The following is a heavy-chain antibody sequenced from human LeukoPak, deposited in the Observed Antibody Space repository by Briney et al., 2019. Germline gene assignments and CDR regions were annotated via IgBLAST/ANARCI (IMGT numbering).Heavy chain of an antibody. V-gene: IGHV4-59*08. CDR3: ARQPYYYDSSGYYVYYFDY. CDR2: IYYSGST. D-gene: IGHD3-22*01. Sequence: SETLSLTCTVSGGSISSYYWSWIRQPAGKGLEWIGYIYYSGSTNYNPSLKSRVTISVDTSKNQFSLKLSSVTAADTAVYYCARQPYYYDSSGYYVYYFDYWGQGTLVTVSS. CDR1: GGSISSYY. J-gene: IGHJ4*02.